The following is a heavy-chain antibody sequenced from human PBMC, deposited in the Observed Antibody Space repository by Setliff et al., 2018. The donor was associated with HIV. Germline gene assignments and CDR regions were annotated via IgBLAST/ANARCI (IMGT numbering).Heavy chain of an antibody. CDR1: RGSFSGYY. D-gene: IGHD3-22*01. V-gene: IGHV4-34*01. CDR2: INHSGST. J-gene: IGHJ5*02. CDR3: GGSYFYDSSGFYSNNWFDP. Sequence: SETLSLTCAVYRGSFSGYYWSWIRQPPGKGMEWIGEINHSGSTKYNPSLKSRVTISVDTSKNQFSLKLTSVTAADTAVYYCGGSYFYDSSGFYSNNWFDPWGQGTLVTVSS.